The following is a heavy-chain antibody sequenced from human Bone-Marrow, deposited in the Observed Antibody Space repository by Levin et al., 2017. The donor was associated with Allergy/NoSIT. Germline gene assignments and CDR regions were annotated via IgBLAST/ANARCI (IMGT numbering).Heavy chain of an antibody. D-gene: IGHD2-2*01. CDR3: ARAKTMPIYYFDY. CDR1: GFTVSSNY. Sequence: ASVKVSCAASGFTVSSNYMSWVRQAPGKGLEWVSVIYSGGSTYYADSVKGRFTISRDNSKNTLYLQMNSLRAEDTAVYYCARAKTMPIYYFDYWGQGTLVTVSS. V-gene: IGHV3-53*01. CDR2: IYSGGST. J-gene: IGHJ4*02.